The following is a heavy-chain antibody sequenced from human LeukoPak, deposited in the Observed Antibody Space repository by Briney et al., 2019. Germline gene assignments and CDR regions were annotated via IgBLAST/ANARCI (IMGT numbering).Heavy chain of an antibody. CDR3: ASCFWSGYKSSYYYGMDV. J-gene: IGHJ6*02. CDR1: GGTFSSYT. CDR2: IIPILGIA. D-gene: IGHD3-3*01. V-gene: IGHV1-69*02. Sequence: ASVKVSCKASGGTFSSYTISWVRQAPGQGLEWMGRIIPILGIANCAQKFQGRVTITADKSTSTAYMELSSLRSEDTAVYYCASCFWSGYKSSYYYGMDVWGQGTTVTVSS.